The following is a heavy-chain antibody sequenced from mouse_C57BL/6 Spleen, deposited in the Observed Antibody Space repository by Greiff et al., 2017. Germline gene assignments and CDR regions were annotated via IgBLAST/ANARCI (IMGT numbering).Heavy chain of an antibody. V-gene: IGHV1-75*01. CDR3: ERGSYYCGYAMDC. J-gene: IGHJ4*01. CDR2: IFPGSGST. Sequence: VQLHQSGPELVKPGASVKISCKASGYTFTDYYINWVKQRPGQGLAWIGWIFPGSGSTYYNEKFKGKATLTVDKSSSTAYMLLSSLTSEDSAVYLSERGSYYCGYAMDCWGQGPSVT. CDR1: GYTFTDYY. D-gene: IGHD1-1*01.